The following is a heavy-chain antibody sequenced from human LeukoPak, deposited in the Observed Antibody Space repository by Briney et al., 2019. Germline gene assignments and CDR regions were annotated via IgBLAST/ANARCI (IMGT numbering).Heavy chain of an antibody. Sequence: PSETLSLTCTVFGGSISTSSSYWGWIRQPPGKGLEWLGSIYYSGSTYYNPSLKSRVTISVDTSKNQFSLKLSSVSAADTAVYYCARGLGYGSGSYYLGFDMWGQGTMVTVSS. CDR2: IYYSGST. J-gene: IGHJ3*02. V-gene: IGHV4-39*01. CDR1: GGSISTSSSY. D-gene: IGHD3-10*01. CDR3: ARGLGYGSGSYYLGFDM.